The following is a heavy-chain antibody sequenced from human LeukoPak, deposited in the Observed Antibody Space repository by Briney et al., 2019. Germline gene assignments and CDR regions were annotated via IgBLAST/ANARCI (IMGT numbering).Heavy chain of an antibody. V-gene: IGHV1-18*01. D-gene: IGHD3-16*02. J-gene: IGHJ4*02. CDR3: AGGDYVWGSYRPFDY. Sequence: ASVKVSCKASGYTFTSYGISWVRQAPGQGLEWMGWISAYNGNTNYAQKLQGRVTMTTDTSTSTAYMELRSLTSDDTAVYYCAGGDYVWGSYRPFDYWGQGTLVTVSS. CDR1: GYTFTSYG. CDR2: ISAYNGNT.